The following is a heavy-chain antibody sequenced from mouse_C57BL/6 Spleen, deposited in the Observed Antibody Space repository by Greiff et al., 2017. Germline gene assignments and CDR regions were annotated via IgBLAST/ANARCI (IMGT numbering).Heavy chain of an antibody. V-gene: IGHV5-9-1*02. CDR3: TRDRDYGSGGGFAY. J-gene: IGHJ3*01. Sequence: EVKLVESGEGLVKPGGSLKLSCAASGFTFSSYAMSWVRQTPEKRLEWVAYISSGGDYIYYADTVKGRFTISRDNARNTLYLQMISLKSEDTAMYYCTRDRDYGSGGGFAYWGQGTLVTVSA. CDR1: GFTFSSYA. CDR2: ISSGGDYI. D-gene: IGHD1-1*01.